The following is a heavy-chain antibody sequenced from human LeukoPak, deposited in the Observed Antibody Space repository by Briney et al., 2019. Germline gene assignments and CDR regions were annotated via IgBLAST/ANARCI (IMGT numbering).Heavy chain of an antibody. D-gene: IGHD5-18*01. V-gene: IGHV3-30*02. CDR2: IRYDGSNK. CDR3: AKVGAPGYSYGKGHYYYYMDV. Sequence: GGSLRLSCAASGFTFSSYGMHWVRQAPGKGLEWVAFIRYDGSNKYYADSVKGRFAISRDNSKNTLYLQMNSLRAEDTAVYYCAKVGAPGYSYGKGHYYYYMDVWGKGTTVTISS. CDR1: GFTFSSYG. J-gene: IGHJ6*03.